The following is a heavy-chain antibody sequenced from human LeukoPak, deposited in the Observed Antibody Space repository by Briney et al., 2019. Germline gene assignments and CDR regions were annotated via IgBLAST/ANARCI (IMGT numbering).Heavy chain of an antibody. V-gene: IGHV1-18*01. Sequence: ASVKVSCKASGYTFTSYGISWVRQAPGQGLEWMGWISAYNGHTNYAQKLQGRVTMTTDTSTSTAYMELGSLRSDDTAVYYCARVDPVDYDFWSGYYYYYGMDVWGQGTTVTVSS. CDR1: GYTFTSYG. D-gene: IGHD3-3*01. J-gene: IGHJ6*02. CDR3: ARVDPVDYDFWSGYYYYYGMDV. CDR2: ISAYNGHT.